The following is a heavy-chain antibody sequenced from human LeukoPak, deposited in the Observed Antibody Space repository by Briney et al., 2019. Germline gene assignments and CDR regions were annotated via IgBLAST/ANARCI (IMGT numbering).Heavy chain of an antibody. CDR3: ATTKQARRYFDY. Sequence: GGSLRLSCAGSGFTFSSNALSWVRQAPGKGLEWVSAISGSGGNTYYADSVRGRFTISRDNSKNTLYLQMNTLRAEDTAVYYCATTKQARRYFDYWGQGTLVTISS. D-gene: IGHD1-1*01. CDR1: GFTFSSNA. J-gene: IGHJ4*02. V-gene: IGHV3-23*01. CDR2: ISGSGGNT.